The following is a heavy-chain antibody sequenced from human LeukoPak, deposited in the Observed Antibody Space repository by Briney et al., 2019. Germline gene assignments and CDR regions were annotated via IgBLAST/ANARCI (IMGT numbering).Heavy chain of an antibody. CDR1: GFTFAGNA. D-gene: IGHD6-6*01. V-gene: IGHV3-23*03. J-gene: IGHJ4*02. CDR2: IYSCGST. CDR3: AKFPYSSSSGPVDY. Sequence: GGSLRLSCAASGFTFAGNAMSWVRQAPGKGLEWVSIIYSCGSTYYADSVKGRFTISRDNSKNTLYLQMNSLRAEDTAVYYCAKFPYSSSSGPVDYWGQGTLVTVSS.